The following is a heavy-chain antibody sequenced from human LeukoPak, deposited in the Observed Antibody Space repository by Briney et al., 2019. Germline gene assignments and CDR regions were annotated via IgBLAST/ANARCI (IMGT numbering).Heavy chain of an antibody. CDR2: ISPRSNSI. CDR3: AKNLRTSVAAFEY. V-gene: IGHV3-23*01. CDR1: GFTFSDYA. D-gene: IGHD6-19*01. Sequence: GGSLRLSCTASGFTFSDYAMTWVRQAPGKGLQWISAISPRSNSIYYSDSVRGRFTVSRDNSKNTLYLQMNRLTAEDTAVYYCAKNLRTSVAAFEYWGQGTLVTVSS. J-gene: IGHJ4*02.